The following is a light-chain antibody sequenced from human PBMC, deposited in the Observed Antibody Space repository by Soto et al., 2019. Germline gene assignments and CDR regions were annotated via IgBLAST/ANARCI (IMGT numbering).Light chain of an antibody. V-gene: IGKV1-5*03. CDR1: ESINYW. Sequence: DIQMTQSPSTLSASVGDRVTIICRASESINYWLAWYQQKPGKAPNRLIYKASNLESGVPSRFSGSGSGTEFTLTISSLQPDDFATYYCQQYESSWTFGQGTKVEIK. J-gene: IGKJ1*01. CDR2: KAS. CDR3: QQYESSWT.